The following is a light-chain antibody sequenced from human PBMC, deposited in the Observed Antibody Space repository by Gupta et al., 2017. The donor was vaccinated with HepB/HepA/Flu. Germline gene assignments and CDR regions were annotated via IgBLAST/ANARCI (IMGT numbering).Light chain of an antibody. Sequence: SYEVTQPPSLSVSPGQTAIITCSGDKLGDKYACWYQQKPGQSPVLVIYQDNKRPSGIPDRFSCATSGNTATPITSXTXSMDEAXDYCQDSDNNTADASVFGGGTQLTVL. CDR1: KLGDKY. V-gene: IGLV3-1*01. CDR3: QDSDNNTADASV. J-gene: IGLJ3*02. CDR2: QDN.